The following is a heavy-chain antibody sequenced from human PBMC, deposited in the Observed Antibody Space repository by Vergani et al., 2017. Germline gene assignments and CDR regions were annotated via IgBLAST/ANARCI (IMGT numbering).Heavy chain of an antibody. Sequence: QVQLVESGGGLVKPGGSLRLSCAASGFTFSDYYMSWIRQAPGKGLEWVSYISSSSSYTNYADSVKGRFTISRDNAKNSLYLQMNSLRAEDTAVYYCAREDYYDSSGYLSEWGQGTLVTVSS. J-gene: IGHJ4*02. CDR3: AREDYYDSSGYLSE. CDR1: GFTFSDYY. V-gene: IGHV3-11*05. D-gene: IGHD3-22*01. CDR2: ISSSSSYT.